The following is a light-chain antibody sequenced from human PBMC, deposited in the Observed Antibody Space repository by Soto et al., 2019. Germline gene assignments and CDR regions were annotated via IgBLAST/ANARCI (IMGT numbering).Light chain of an antibody. CDR3: GAWDNSLSAWV. CDR1: TPNIGNNY. V-gene: IGLV1-51*02. J-gene: IGLJ3*02. CDR2: ENN. Sequence: QSVLTQPPSVSAAPGQTVTISCSGSTPNIGNNYVSWYQQLPGTAPKLLIYENNSRPSGIPDRFSGSKSGTSATLGITGLQTGDEADYYCGAWDNSLSAWVFGGGTKLTVL.